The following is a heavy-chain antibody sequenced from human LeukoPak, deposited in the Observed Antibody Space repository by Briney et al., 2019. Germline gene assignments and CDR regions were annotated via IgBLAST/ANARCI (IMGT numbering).Heavy chain of an antibody. V-gene: IGHV4-59*01. J-gene: IGHJ6*03. CDR1: GGSISSYY. CDR3: ARVLSLYYYYMDV. D-gene: IGHD2-15*01. Sequence: SETLSLTCTVSGGSISSYYWSWIRQPPGKGLEWIGYIYYSGSTNYNPSLKSRVTISVDTSKNQFSLKLSSVTAADTAVYYCARVLSLYYYYMDVWGKGTTVTVSS. CDR2: IYYSGST.